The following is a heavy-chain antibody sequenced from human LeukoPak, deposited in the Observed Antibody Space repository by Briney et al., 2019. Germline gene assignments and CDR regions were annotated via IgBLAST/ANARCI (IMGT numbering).Heavy chain of an antibody. D-gene: IGHD5-12*01. CDR2: IYSGDNT. Sequence: GGSLRLSCAVSGFTVRRFYMSWARQAPGKGLEWVSIIYSGDNTYYADSVKGRFTISRDNSKNTLYLQMNSLSVEDTAVYYCARARGSGYDPGYFDFWVWGTLVTVSS. J-gene: IGHJ4*02. CDR1: GFTVRRFY. CDR3: ARARGSGYDPGYFDF. V-gene: IGHV3-66*01.